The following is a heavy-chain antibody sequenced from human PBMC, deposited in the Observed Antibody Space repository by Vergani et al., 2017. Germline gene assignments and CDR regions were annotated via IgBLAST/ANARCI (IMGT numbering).Heavy chain of an antibody. CDR3: AREVYSSGWYNWFDP. CDR1: GGPISSYY. CDR2: IYYSGST. V-gene: IGHV4-59*01. Sequence: QVQLQESGPGLVKPSETLSLTCTVSGGPISSYYWSWIRQPPGKGRGWIGYIYYSGSTNYNPSLKGRVTISVDTSKNQFSLKLSSVTAADTAVYYCAREVYSSGWYNWFDPWGQGTLVTVSS. D-gene: IGHD6-19*01. J-gene: IGHJ5*02.